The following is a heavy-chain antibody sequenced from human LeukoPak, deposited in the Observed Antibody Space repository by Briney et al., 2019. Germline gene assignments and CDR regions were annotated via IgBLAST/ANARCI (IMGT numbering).Heavy chain of an antibody. D-gene: IGHD3-9*01. CDR3: ARESLGRYFDQIYPRDAFDI. Sequence: ASVKVSCKASGYTFTGYYMHWVRQAPGQGLEWMGWINPNSGGTNYAQKFQGWVTMTRDTSISTAYMELSRLRSDDTAVYYCARESLGRYFDQIYPRDAFDIWGQGTVVTVSS. CDR1: GYTFTGYY. J-gene: IGHJ3*02. V-gene: IGHV1-2*04. CDR2: INPNSGGT.